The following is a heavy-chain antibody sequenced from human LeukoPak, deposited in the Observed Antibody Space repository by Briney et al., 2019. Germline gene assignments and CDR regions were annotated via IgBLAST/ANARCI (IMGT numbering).Heavy chain of an antibody. Sequence: PGGSLRLSCAASGFLFSDYGFHWVRQAPGKGLEWVALIRHDGSNEYYVDSVKGRFTTSRDNSKNTLYLQMNSLRAEDTAVYYCARDLGYSYGFDYWGQGTLVTVSS. J-gene: IGHJ4*02. D-gene: IGHD5-18*01. CDR3: ARDLGYSYGFDY. V-gene: IGHV3-30*02. CDR1: GFLFSDYG. CDR2: IRHDGSNE.